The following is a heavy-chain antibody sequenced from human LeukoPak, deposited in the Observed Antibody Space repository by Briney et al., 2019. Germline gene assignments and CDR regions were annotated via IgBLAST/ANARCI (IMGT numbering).Heavy chain of an antibody. D-gene: IGHD5-18*01. J-gene: IGHJ5*02. CDR1: GFIFSNYA. CDR2: ISESGTGR. V-gene: IGHV3-23*01. Sequence: QAGGSLRLSCVGSGFIFSNYALSWVRQAPGKGLEWVSGISESGTGRHYADSVKGRFTVSRDNPNNTLYLQMNSLRAEDTAVYYCAKDLSYGSNWFDPWGQGTLVTVSS. CDR3: AKDLSYGSNWFDP.